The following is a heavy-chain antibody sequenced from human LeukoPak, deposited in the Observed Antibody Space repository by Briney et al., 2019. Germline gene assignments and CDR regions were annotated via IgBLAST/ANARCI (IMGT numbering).Heavy chain of an antibody. Sequence: NPSETLSLTCTVSGGSISNYYWSWIRQPPGKGLEWIGYIYYSGSTNYNPSLKSRVTISVDTSKNQFSLKLSSVTAADTAVYYCARDRPYYYDSSGYSSSYYFDYWGQGTLVTVSS. CDR2: IYYSGST. V-gene: IGHV4-59*01. CDR1: GGSISNYY. J-gene: IGHJ4*02. D-gene: IGHD3-22*01. CDR3: ARDRPYYYDSSGYSSSYYFDY.